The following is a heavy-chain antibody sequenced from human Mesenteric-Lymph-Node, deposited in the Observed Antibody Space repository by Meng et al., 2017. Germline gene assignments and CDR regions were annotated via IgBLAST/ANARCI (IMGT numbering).Heavy chain of an antibody. CDR3: ARDRGGQTAQRYYYYGMDV. CDR1: GYTFISDD. D-gene: IGHD3-10*01. V-gene: IGHV1-8*01. J-gene: IGHJ6*02. Sequence: ASVKVSCKASGYTFISDDINWVRQATGQGIEWIGWMNPNSGNTGNAQKFRGRVTMTRDTSISTAYMELSSLRSDDTAVYYCARDRGGQTAQRYYYYGMDVWGQGTTVTVSS. CDR2: MNPNSGNT.